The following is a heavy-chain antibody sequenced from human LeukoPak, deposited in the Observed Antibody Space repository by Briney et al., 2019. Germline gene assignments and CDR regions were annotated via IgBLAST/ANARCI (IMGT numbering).Heavy chain of an antibody. CDR2: ISGSGGST. V-gene: IGHV3-23*01. Sequence: GGSLRLSYAASGFTFSSYAMSWVRQAPGKGLEWVSAISGSGGSTYYADSVKGRFTISRDNSKNTLYLQMNSLRAEDTAVYYCANQDSSGYYLSGYFVYWGQGTLVTVSS. CDR1: GFTFSSYA. J-gene: IGHJ4*02. CDR3: ANQDSSGYYLSGYFVY. D-gene: IGHD3-22*01.